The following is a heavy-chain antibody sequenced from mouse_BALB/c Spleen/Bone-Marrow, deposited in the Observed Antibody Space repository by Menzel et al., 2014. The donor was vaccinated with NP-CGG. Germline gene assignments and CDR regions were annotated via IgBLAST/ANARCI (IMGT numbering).Heavy chain of an antibody. CDR1: GFTFSSYG. CDR3: ARRGFDNSYWYFGV. J-gene: IGHJ1*01. Sequence: EVMLEESGRDLVKPAGSLKLSCAASGFTFSSYGMSWVRQTPDKSLEWVATISSGGSPTYYPDSVKGPFNISSDNAKNTLYLQMSSLKSEDSAIYYCARRGFDNSYWYFGVWGAWTTVTISS. V-gene: IGHV5-6*02. CDR2: ISSGGSPT.